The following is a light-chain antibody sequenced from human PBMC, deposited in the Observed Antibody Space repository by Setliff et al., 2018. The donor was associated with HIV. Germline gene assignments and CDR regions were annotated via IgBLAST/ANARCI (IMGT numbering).Light chain of an antibody. Sequence: ELTQPPSVSVAPGKTARITCGGNNIGSKSVHWYQQKPGQAPVLVVYDDNDRPSGIPERFSGSNSGNTATLTISRVEAGDEAGYYCQVWDTSNDHHVFGTGTKVTVL. V-gene: IGLV3-21*03. CDR2: DDN. J-gene: IGLJ1*01. CDR3: QVWDTSNDHHV. CDR1: NIGSKS.